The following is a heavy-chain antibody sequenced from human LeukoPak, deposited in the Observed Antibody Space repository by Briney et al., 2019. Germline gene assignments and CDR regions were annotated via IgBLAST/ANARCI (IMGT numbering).Heavy chain of an antibody. V-gene: IGHV4-59*01. CDR3: ARGGSSGWYYFDY. CDR1: GGSISSYY. CDR2: IYYSGST. J-gene: IGHJ4*02. Sequence: SETLSLTRTVSGGSISSYYWSWIRQPPGKGLEWIGYIYYSGSTNYNPSLKSRVTISVDTSKNQFSLKLSSVTAADTAVYYCARGGSSGWYYFDYWGQGTLVTVSS. D-gene: IGHD6-19*01.